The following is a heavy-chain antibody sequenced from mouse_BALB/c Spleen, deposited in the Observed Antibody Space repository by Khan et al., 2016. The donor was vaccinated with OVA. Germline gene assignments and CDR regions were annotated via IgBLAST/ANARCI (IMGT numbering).Heavy chain of an antibody. V-gene: IGHV5-4*02. D-gene: IGHD1-1*02. CDR2: IRHGGTST. CDR1: GFTFSDFY. J-gene: IGHJ3*01. CDR3: VRAGYGAVAY. Sequence: EVELVESGGGLVKPGGSLKLSCVASGFTFSDFYMYWVRQTPEKRLEWVATIRHGGTSTYYPDNVKGRFVISRDNSKDNVYRQMLCLKTEDTAIFYCVRAGYGAVAYWSQVTLVTVAA.